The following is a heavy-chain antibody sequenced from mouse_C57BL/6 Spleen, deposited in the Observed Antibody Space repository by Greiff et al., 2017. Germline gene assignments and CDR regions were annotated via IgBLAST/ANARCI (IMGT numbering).Heavy chain of an antibody. CDR1: GFTFSDYG. CDR3: ARGGLWFAY. D-gene: IGHD1-1*02. V-gene: IGHV5-17*01. Sequence: DVMLVESGGGLVKPGGSLTLSCAASGFTFSDYGMHWVRQAPEKGLEWVAYISSGSSTIYYADTVKGRFTISRDNAKNTLFLQMTSLRSEDTAMYYCARGGLWFAYWGQGTLVTVSA. J-gene: IGHJ3*01. CDR2: ISSGSSTI.